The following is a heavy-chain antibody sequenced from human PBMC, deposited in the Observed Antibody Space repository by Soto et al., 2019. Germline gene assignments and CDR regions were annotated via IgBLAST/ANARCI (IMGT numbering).Heavy chain of an antibody. J-gene: IGHJ6*02. Sequence: PSETLSLTCTVSGGSISSYYWSWIRQPPGKGLEWIGYIYYSGSTNYNPSLKSRVTISVDTSKNQFSLKLSSVTAADTAVYYCARGQQLMPYYYYGMDVWGQGTTVTVSS. CDR2: IYYSGST. CDR3: ARGQQLMPYYYYGMDV. CDR1: GGSISSYY. V-gene: IGHV4-59*01. D-gene: IGHD6-13*01.